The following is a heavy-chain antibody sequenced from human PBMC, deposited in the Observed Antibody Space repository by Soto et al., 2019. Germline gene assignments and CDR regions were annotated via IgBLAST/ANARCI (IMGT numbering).Heavy chain of an antibody. CDR3: AREISPKPPPYYYDSSGIQPYYYYGMDV. D-gene: IGHD3-22*01. CDR1: GFTFSDYY. J-gene: IGHJ6*02. V-gene: IGHV3-11*06. CDR2: ISSSSSYT. Sequence: PGGSLRLSCAASGFTFSDYYMSWIRQAPGKGLEWVSYISSSSSYTNYADSVKGRFTISRDNAKNSLYLQMNSLRAEDTAVYYCAREISPKPPPYYYDSSGIQPYYYYGMDVWGQGTTVTVSS.